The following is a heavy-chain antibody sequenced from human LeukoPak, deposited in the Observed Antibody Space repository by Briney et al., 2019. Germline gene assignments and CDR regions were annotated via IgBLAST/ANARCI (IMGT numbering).Heavy chain of an antibody. CDR3: ARDYN. CDR2: ITSTATT. Sequence: GGSLRLSCAASGFTFSDYYMTWIRQAPGKGLEWVSYITSTATTYYADSVKGRFTISRDNAKSSLYLQMNSLRAEDTAVYYCARDYNLGQGTLVTVSS. CDR1: GFTFSDYY. J-gene: IGHJ4*02. V-gene: IGHV3-69-1*01.